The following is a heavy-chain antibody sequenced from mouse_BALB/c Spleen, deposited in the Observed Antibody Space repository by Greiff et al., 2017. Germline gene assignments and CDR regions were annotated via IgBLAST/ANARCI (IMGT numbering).Heavy chain of an antibody. CDR2: INPSTGYT. CDR1: GYTFTSYW. CDR3: ARKLVGYDLAY. Sequence: QVQLKESGAELAKPGASVKMSCKASGYTFTSYWMHWVKQRPGQGLEWIGYINPSTGYTEYNQKFKDKATLTADKSSSTAYMQLSSLTSEDSAVYYCARKLVGYDLAYWAKGLWSLSLQ. D-gene: IGHD2-14*01. V-gene: IGHV1-7*01. J-gene: IGHJ3*01.